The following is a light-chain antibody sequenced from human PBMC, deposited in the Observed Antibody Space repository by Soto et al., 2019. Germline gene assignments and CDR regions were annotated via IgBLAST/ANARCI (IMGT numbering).Light chain of an antibody. Sequence: QSALTQPASVSGSPGQSITIAYTGTSSDVGAYNYVSWYQQHPGKAPKLMIYEVRNRPSGVSDRFSGSRSGTTASLTISGLQAEDESDYYCSSYTSNSTWVFGGGTKLTVL. CDR1: SSDVGAYNY. CDR3: SSYTSNSTWV. CDR2: EVR. J-gene: IGLJ3*02. V-gene: IGLV2-14*01.